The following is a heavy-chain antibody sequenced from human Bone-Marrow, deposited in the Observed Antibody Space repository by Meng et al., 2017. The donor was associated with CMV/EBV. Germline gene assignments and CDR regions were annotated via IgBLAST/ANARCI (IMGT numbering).Heavy chain of an antibody. D-gene: IGHD2-15*01. Sequence: GESLKISCAASGISFSYYAMHWVRQAPGKGLEYVSAISSNGGITYYADSVKGRVTISRDNSKNTLLLQRYSLRDEDIAVYYCTRGAHVNDPCSGPLMFWGQGILVTVSS. CDR2: ISSNGGIT. CDR3: TRGAHVNDPCSGPLMF. CDR1: GISFSYYA. J-gene: IGHJ4*01. V-gene: IGHV3-64*02.